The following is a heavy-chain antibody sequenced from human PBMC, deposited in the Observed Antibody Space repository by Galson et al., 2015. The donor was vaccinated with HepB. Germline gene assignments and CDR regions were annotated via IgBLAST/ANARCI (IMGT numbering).Heavy chain of an antibody. CDR1: GYTFTSYA. CDR3: AKDWGIAAAAPDAFDI. Sequence: SVKVSCKASGYTFTSYAMHWVRQAPGQRLEWMGWINAGNGNTKYSQKFQGRVTITRDTSASTAYMELSSLRSEDTAVYYCAKDWGIAAAAPDAFDIWGQGTMVTVSS. CDR2: INAGNGNT. J-gene: IGHJ3*02. D-gene: IGHD6-13*01. V-gene: IGHV1-3*01.